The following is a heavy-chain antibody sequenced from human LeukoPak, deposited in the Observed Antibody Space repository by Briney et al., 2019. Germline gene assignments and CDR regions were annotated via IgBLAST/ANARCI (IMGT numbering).Heavy chain of an antibody. CDR2: ISYDGSNK. Sequence: SCKASGYTFTSYYMHWVRQAPGKGLEWVAVISYDGSNKYYADSVKGRFTISRDNSKNTLYLQMNSLRAEDTAVYYCARPYSGSYLVYWGQGTLVTVSS. V-gene: IGHV3-30-3*01. D-gene: IGHD1-26*01. CDR1: GYTFTSYY. CDR3: ARPYSGSYLVY. J-gene: IGHJ4*02.